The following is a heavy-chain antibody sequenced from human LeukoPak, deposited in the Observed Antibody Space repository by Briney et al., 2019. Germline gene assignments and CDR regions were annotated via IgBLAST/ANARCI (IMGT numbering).Heavy chain of an antibody. V-gene: IGHV3-30*04. CDR2: ISHDGRNK. CDR3: ARDLVGIGNSFEY. D-gene: IGHD1-26*01. CDR1: GFTFSSFA. J-gene: IGHJ4*02. Sequence: PGGSLRLSCAASGFTFSSFAMHWVRQAPGKGLEWVATISHDGRNKFYADSVKGRLTISRDNSKNTLYLQMDSLRTEDTAMYYCARDLVGIGNSFEYCGQGTLATVSS.